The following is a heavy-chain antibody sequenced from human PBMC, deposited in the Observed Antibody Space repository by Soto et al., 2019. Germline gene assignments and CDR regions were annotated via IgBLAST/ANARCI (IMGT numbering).Heavy chain of an antibody. CDR1: GGSISSSSYY. J-gene: IGHJ5*02. CDR3: ARRFDFWSGYYQTSARAQNWFDP. CDR2: IYYSWST. D-gene: IGHD3-3*01. V-gene: IGHV4-39*01. Sequence: QLQLQESGPGLVKPSETLSLTCTVSGGSISSSSYYWGWIRQPPGKGLEWIGSIYYSWSTYYNPSIKSRVTISVDTSKNQFSLKLSSVTAADTAVYYCARRFDFWSGYYQTSARAQNWFDPWGQGTLVTVSS.